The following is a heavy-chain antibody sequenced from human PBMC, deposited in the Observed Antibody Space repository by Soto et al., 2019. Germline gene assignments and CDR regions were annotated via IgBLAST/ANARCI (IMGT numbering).Heavy chain of an antibody. V-gene: IGHV3-23*01. D-gene: IGHD2-15*01. CDR3: AKRRGAGGHFDY. Sequence: GGSLRLSCAASGFTFSSYAMSWVRQAPGKGLEWVAVVSIGGSTHYADSVRGRFTISRDNSKNTLSLQMNSLTAEDTAVYFCAKRRGAGGHFDYWGQGALVTVSS. CDR1: GFTFSSYA. J-gene: IGHJ4*02. CDR2: VSIGGST.